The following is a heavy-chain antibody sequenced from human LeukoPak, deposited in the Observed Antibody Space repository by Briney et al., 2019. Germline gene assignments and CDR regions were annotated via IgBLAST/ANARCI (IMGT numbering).Heavy chain of an antibody. CDR1: GASVSGVY. V-gene: IGHV4-59*08. Sequence: SETLSLTCTVSGASVSGVYWSWIRQPPGKGLEWIGYIYHSGDSNCNPSLKSRVTASLDTSKNQVSLRLTSVTAADTAVYYCARHPFATPFDFWGRGTLVTVSS. CDR3: ARHPFATPFDF. D-gene: IGHD2-15*01. J-gene: IGHJ4*02. CDR2: IYHSGDS.